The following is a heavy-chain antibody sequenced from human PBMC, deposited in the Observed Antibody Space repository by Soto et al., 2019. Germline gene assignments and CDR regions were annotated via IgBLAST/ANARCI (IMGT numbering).Heavy chain of an antibody. V-gene: IGHV5-51*01. CDR1: GYSFTNYC. D-gene: IGHD1-7*01. CDR3: ASGNYRYYFDY. J-gene: IGHJ4*02. Sequence: GESLKISCKGSGYSFTNYCIGWVLQMPGKGLEWMGIIYPGDSDTRYSPSFQGQVTISADKSISTAYLQWSSLKASDTAMYYCASGNYRYYFDYWGQGTLVTVSS. CDR2: IYPGDSDT.